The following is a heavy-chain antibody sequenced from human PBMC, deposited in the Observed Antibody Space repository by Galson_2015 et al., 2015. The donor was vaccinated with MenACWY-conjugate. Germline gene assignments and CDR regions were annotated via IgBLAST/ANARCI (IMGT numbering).Heavy chain of an antibody. CDR2: IGNSGGST. J-gene: IGHJ4*02. CDR1: GFTFNNYA. Sequence: SLRLSCAASGFTFNNYAMNWVRQVPGKGLEWVSVIGNSGGSTSYADSVKGRFTISRDNAENSLFLQMNSLRAEDTAVYYCARERWVRGVFLDQWGQGTLVTVSS. V-gene: IGHV3-23*01. CDR3: ARERWVRGVFLDQ. D-gene: IGHD3-10*01.